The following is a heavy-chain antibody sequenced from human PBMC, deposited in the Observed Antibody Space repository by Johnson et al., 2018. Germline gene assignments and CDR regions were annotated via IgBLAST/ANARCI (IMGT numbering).Heavy chain of an antibody. CDR3: AGVFTTSWTGLFDYYMDV. CDR2: INQDGGQK. D-gene: IGHD3-10*02. V-gene: IGHV3-7*01. Sequence: EVQLVESGGGLVQPGGSLRLSCAASGFTFSSNWMRWVRQAPGKGLEWVASINQDGGQKHYVDSVKGRFTISRDNANNALYLQMNSLKAEDTAVYYCAGVFTTSWTGLFDYYMDVWGIGTTVTVSS. J-gene: IGHJ6*03. CDR1: GFTFSSNW.